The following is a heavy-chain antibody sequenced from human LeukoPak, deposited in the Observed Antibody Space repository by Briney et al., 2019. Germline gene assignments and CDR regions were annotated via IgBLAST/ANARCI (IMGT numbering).Heavy chain of an antibody. J-gene: IGHJ6*02. V-gene: IGHV4-31*03. D-gene: IGHD4-17*01. CDR3: ARADPNYGDPAPYYYYYGMDV. Sequence: SQTLSLTCTVSGGSISSGGYYWSWVRQHPGKGLEWIGYIYYSGSTYYNPSLKSRVTISVDTSKNQFSLKLSSVTAADTAVYYCARADPNYGDPAPYYYYYGMDVWGQGTTVTVSS. CDR2: IYYSGST. CDR1: GGSISSGGYY.